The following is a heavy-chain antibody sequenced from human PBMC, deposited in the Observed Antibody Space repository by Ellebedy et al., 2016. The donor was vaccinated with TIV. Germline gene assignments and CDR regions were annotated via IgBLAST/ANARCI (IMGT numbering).Heavy chain of an antibody. CDR2: INPDSGVT. CDR3: ARVRRGSSGMDV. J-gene: IGHJ6*02. D-gene: IGHD6-13*01. CDR1: GYTFTANY. V-gene: IGHV1-2*02. Sequence: ASVKVSCKASGYTFTANYVHWVRQAPGQGLEWMGWINPDSGVTNFPQKFQGGVTMTRDTSVNTAYMELSRLESADTAVYYCARVRRGSSGMDVWGQGTTVTVS.